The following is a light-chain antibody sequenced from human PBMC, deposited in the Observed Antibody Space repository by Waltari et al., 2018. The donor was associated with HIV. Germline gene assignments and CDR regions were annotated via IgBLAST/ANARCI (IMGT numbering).Light chain of an antibody. CDR2: EVS. V-gene: IGLV2-14*01. J-gene: IGLJ3*02. CDR1: SSDGGGYNY. CDR3: SSYTGSSSVV. Sequence: QSALTQPASVSGSPGQSITISCTGASSDGGGYNYVSWYQQHPGKAPKLMIYEVSNRPSGVSNRFSGSKSGNTASLTISGLRAEDEADYYCSSYTGSSSVVFGGGTKLTVL.